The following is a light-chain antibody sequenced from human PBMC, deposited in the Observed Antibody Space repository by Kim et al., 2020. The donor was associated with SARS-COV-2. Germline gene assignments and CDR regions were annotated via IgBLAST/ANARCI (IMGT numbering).Light chain of an antibody. Sequence: ERVLTQSPATLSVSPEERATLSCRASQYISSSLAWYQQKPGQPPRLLIHGASTMATGIPARFSGSGSGTDFTLTISSLQFEDSAVYYCQHYYNWPRTFGQGTKVDIK. CDR1: QYISSS. J-gene: IGKJ1*01. CDR2: GAS. CDR3: QHYYNWPRT. V-gene: IGKV3D-15*01.